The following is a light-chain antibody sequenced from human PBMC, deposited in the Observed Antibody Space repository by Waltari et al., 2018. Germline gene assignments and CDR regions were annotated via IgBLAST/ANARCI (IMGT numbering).Light chain of an antibody. CDR2: HTS. J-gene: IGKJ1*01. Sequence: EIVLTQSPGTLSLSPGERATLSCRASQNIIKYLAWYQKKPGQAPRLLIYHTSIRAAGIPDRFSGSGSGTDFSLFISRLEPEGFAVYYCQHYVRLPATFGQGTKVEIK. CDR1: QNIIKY. V-gene: IGKV3-20*01. CDR3: QHYVRLPAT.